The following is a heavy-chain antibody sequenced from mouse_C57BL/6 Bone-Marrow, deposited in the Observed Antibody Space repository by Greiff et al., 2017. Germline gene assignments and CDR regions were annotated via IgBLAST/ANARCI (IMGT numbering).Heavy chain of an antibody. CDR1: GYTFTSYW. CDR2: IHPNSGST. Sequence: QVQLQQPGAELVKPGASVKLSCTASGYTFTSYWMHWVKQRPGQGLEWIGMIHPNSGSTNYNEKFKSKATLTVDKSSSTAYMQLSSLTSEDSAVYYWARFDGYLYYCARDYWGQGTSVTVSA. D-gene: IGHD2-3*01. CDR3: ARFDGYLYYCARDY. J-gene: IGHJ4*01. V-gene: IGHV1-64*01.